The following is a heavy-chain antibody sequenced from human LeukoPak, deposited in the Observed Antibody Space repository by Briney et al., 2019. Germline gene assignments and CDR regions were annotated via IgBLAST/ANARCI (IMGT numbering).Heavy chain of an antibody. V-gene: IGHV1-69*04. Sequence: SVKVSCKASGGTFSSYAISWVRQAPGQGLEWMGRIIPILGIANYAQKFQGRVTITADKSTSTAYMELSSLRSEDTAVYYCANRGGRGYSYGHGDYWGQGTLVTVSS. D-gene: IGHD5-18*01. CDR3: ANRGGRGYSYGHGDY. J-gene: IGHJ4*02. CDR2: IIPILGIA. CDR1: GGTFSSYA.